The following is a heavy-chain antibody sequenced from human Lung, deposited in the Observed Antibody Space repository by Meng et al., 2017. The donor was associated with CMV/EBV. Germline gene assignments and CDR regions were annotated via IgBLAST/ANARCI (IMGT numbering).Heavy chain of an antibody. D-gene: IGHD3-16*01. CDR1: GFRFDDYG. Sequence: GGSXRLXXAASGFRFDDYGMHWVRQTPGKGLEWVAFIRHDGTNKFYGDSVKGRFTISRDNSKNTVYLQMNSLRPEETAVYYCAKDLLLFGGPNAYFDQWGQGTLVXVSS. J-gene: IGHJ4*02. CDR3: AKDLLLFGGPNAYFDQ. V-gene: IGHV3-30*02. CDR2: IRHDGTNK.